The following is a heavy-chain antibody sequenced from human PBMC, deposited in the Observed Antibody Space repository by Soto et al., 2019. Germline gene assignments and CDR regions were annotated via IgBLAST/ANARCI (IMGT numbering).Heavy chain of an antibody. CDR2: IYHSGTT. J-gene: IGHJ3*01. D-gene: IGHD3-10*01. Sequence: PSETLSLTCAVSGGSVSSGDFSWCWIRQPPGKGLEWVGYIYHSGTTYYHPSLKRRLTISLDRSNNQFSLKLASVTAADSAVYFCARGRSWDGLDFWGQGALVTVSS. CDR3: ARGRSWDGLDF. V-gene: IGHV4-30-2*01. CDR1: GGSVSSGDFS.